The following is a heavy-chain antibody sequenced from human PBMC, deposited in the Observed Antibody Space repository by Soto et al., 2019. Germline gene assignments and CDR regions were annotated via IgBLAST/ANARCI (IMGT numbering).Heavy chain of an antibody. V-gene: IGHV3-48*03. CDR2: ISSSGSTI. J-gene: IGHJ5*02. D-gene: IGHD3-10*01. CDR3: ARTRYYYGSGSPGWFDP. Sequence: EVQLVESGGGLVQPGGSLRLSCAASGFTFSSYEMNWVRQAPGKGLEWVSYISSSGSTIYYADSVKGRFTISRDNAKNSLYLQMNSLRAEDTAVYYCARTRYYYGSGSPGWFDPWGQGTLVTVSS. CDR1: GFTFSSYE.